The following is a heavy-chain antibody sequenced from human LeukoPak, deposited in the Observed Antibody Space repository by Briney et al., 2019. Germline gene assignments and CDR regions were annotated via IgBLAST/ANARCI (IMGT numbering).Heavy chain of an antibody. D-gene: IGHD3-3*02. CDR2: IYTSGTA. J-gene: IGHJ6*03. CDR1: GVSFSSYF. Sequence: SETLSLTCTGSGVSFSSYFWSWVRQPAGGGLEWIWRIYTSGTANYNPSLKSVVTISVNESKNQFSLNVKSVTAADKAVAYCARGNVSNRNYYYYRDVWGKGTTVIVFS. CDR3: ARGNVSNRNYYYYRDV. V-gene: IGHV4-4*07.